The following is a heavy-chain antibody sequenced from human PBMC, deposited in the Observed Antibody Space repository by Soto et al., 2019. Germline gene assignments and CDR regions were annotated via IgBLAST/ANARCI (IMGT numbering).Heavy chain of an antibody. Sequence: GASVKVSCKASGYTFTSYDINWVRQATGQGLEWMGWISAYNGNTNYAQNLQGRVTLTTDTSTSTAYMELRSLRSNDTAVYYCAMVDVYVTPSPQDVWGQGTTVTVSS. CDR2: ISAYNGNT. CDR3: AMVDVYVTPSPQDV. CDR1: GYTFTSYD. J-gene: IGHJ6*02. D-gene: IGHD3-16*01. V-gene: IGHV1-18*01.